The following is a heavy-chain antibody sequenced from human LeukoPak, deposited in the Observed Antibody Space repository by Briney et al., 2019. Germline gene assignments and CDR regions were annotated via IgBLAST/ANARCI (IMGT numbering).Heavy chain of an antibody. CDR2: ISAYNGNT. J-gene: IGHJ6*02. CDR1: GYTFTSYG. CDR3: ARGALDIVVVVAALRQYYGMDV. D-gene: IGHD2-15*01. V-gene: IGHV1-18*01. Sequence: GASVKVSFKASGYTFTSYGISWVRQAPGQGLEWMGWISAYNGNTNYAQKLQGRVTMTTDTSTSTAYMELRSLRSDDTAVYYCARGALDIVVVVAALRQYYGMDVWGQGTTVTVSS.